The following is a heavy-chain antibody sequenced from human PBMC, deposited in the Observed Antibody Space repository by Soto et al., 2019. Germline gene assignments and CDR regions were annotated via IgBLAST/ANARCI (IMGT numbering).Heavy chain of an antibody. CDR3: ARVPIGSGWSYYFDY. J-gene: IGHJ4*02. Sequence: GGSLRLSCAASGFTFSSYGMHWVRQAPGKGLEWVAVIWYDGSNKYYADSVKGRFTISRDNSKNTLYLQMNSLRAEDTAVYYCARVPIGSGWSYYFDYWGQGTLVTVSS. V-gene: IGHV3-33*01. CDR2: IWYDGSNK. CDR1: GFTFSSYG. D-gene: IGHD6-19*01.